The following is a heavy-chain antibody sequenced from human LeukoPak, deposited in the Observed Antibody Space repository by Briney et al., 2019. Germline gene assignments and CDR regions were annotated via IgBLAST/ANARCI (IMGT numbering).Heavy chain of an antibody. J-gene: IGHJ4*02. D-gene: IGHD5-12*01. Sequence: SETLSLTCTVSGGSMSSGAYWWSWIRQHPRQGLEWIGYIYNTGTTYHNPSLRSRVTISMDTSQNHYSLKLSSVTAADTAVYYCARGGYSGYAFDNWGQGTLVTVSS. CDR3: ARGGYSGYAFDN. CDR2: IYNTGTT. CDR1: GGSMSSGAYW. V-gene: IGHV4-31*03.